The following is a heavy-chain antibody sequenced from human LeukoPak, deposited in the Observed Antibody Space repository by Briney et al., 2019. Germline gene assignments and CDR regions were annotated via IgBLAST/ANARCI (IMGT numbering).Heavy chain of an antibody. D-gene: IGHD4/OR15-4a*01. V-gene: IGHV3-53*01. Sequence: GSLRLSCEASGHTVSGNYMSWVRQGPGKGLEWISVIFSNCTTHYSDYVQGRVTISTDQSKSTAYLQLASLRSKDTAVYYCAKGSTDYDASYPLDFWGQGTLVTVSS. CDR3: AKGSTDYDASYPLDF. CDR2: IFSNCTT. J-gene: IGHJ4*02. CDR1: GHTVSGNY.